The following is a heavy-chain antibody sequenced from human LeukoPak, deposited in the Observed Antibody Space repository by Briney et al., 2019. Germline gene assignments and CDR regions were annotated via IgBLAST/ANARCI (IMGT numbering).Heavy chain of an antibody. J-gene: IGHJ4*02. CDR1: GFTFNYYA. D-gene: IGHD1-1*01. CDR2: ITGSGGDT. Sequence: GGSLRLSCAASGFTFNYYALGWVRQAPGKGLEWVSTITGSGGDTYYAASVKGRFIISRDNSKNSLFLQMNGLRAEDTAVYFCAKVDMPDNWYALFDDWGQGTLVTVSS. V-gene: IGHV3-23*01. CDR3: AKVDMPDNWYALFDD.